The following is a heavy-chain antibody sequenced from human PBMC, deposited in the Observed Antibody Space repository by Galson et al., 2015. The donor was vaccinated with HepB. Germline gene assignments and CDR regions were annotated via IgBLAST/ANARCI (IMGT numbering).Heavy chain of an antibody. Sequence: SLRLSCAASGFTFSDYYMSWIRQAPGKGLEWVSYISSSSSYTNYADSVKGRFTISRDNAKNSLYLQMNSLRAEDTAVYYCARDRMARTTVTTWTTLGNYWGQGTLVTVSS. CDR3: ARDRMARTTVTTWTTLGNY. CDR2: ISSSSSYT. D-gene: IGHD4-17*01. J-gene: IGHJ4*02. V-gene: IGHV3-11*05. CDR1: GFTFSDYY.